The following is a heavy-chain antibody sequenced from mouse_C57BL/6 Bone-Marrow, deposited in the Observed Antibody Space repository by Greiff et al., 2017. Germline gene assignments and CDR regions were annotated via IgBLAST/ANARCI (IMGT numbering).Heavy chain of an antibody. J-gene: IGHJ4*01. Sequence: QVQLKQSGAELMKPGASVKLSCKATGYTFTGYWIEWVKQRPGHGLEWIGEILPGSGSTNYNGKFKGKATFTADTSSNTAYMQLSSLTTEDSAIYYCARLQELDAMDYWGQGTSVTVSS. CDR3: ARLQELDAMDY. V-gene: IGHV1-9*01. D-gene: IGHD4-1*01. CDR2: ILPGSGST. CDR1: GYTFTGYW.